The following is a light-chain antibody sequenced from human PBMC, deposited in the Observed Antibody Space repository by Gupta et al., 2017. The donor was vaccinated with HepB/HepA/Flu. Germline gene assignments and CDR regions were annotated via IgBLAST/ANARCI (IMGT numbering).Light chain of an antibody. CDR1: SNDVGNYNY. J-gene: IGLJ2*01. Sequence: QSALTQPASMSGSPGQSITISCTGTSNDVGNYNYVSWYQQYPGKVPKLIIYEVDKRPSGASNRFSGSKSGNTASLTITGLQAEDEADYYCYSYAGSHGFVIFGGGTRLTVL. CDR3: YSYAGSHGFVI. CDR2: EVD. V-gene: IGLV2-23*02.